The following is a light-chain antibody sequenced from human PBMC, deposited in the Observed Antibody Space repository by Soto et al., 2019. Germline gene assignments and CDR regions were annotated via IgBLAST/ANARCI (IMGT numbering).Light chain of an antibody. CDR1: QSFSNY. CDR2: VAS. CDR3: QQRGT. J-gene: IGKJ5*01. Sequence: EIVFTQSPATLSLSPGERATLSCRASQSFSNYLAWYQQKPGQAPRLLISVASNRATGIPARFSGSGSGTDFTLTISSLESEDFAVYYCQQRGTFGQGTRLEIK. V-gene: IGKV3-11*01.